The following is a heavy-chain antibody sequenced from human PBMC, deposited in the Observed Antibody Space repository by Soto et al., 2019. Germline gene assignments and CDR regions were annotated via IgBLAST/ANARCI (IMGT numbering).Heavy chain of an antibody. CDR1: GFTFSDYY. V-gene: IGHV3-11*01. D-gene: IGHD2-15*01. CDR2: VSGSGSSI. J-gene: IGHJ4*02. CDR3: ARVPKGVVVAANDY. Sequence: QVQLVESEGGLVKPGGSLRLSCAASGFTFSDYYMSWIRQAPGQGLEWVSYVSGSGSSIYYADSVKGRFTISRDNAKNSLYLQMNSLRAEDTAVYYCARVPKGVVVAANDYWGQGTRVTVSS.